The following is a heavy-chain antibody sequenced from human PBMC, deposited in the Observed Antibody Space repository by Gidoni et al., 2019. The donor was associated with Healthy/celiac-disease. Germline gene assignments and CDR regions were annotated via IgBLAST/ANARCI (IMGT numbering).Heavy chain of an antibody. CDR1: GFTYGDEA. J-gene: IGHJ4*02. V-gene: IGHV3-49*05. Sequence: EVKLVESGGGLVKPGRSLRLACTASGFTYGDEAMSWFRQAPGKGLEWLGFIRSKAYGGTTEFAASVKGRFTISRDDSKSIAYLQMNSLKTEDTAVYYCTRAYYYGSGRIYYFDYWGQGTLVTVSS. CDR3: TRAYYYGSGRIYYFDY. D-gene: IGHD3-10*01. CDR2: IRSKAYGGTT.